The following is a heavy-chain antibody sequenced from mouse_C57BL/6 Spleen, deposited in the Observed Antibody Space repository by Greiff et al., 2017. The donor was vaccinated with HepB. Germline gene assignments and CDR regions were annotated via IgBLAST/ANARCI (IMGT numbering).Heavy chain of an antibody. CDR2: ISSGGSYT. D-gene: IGHD2-2*01. J-gene: IGHJ1*03. CDR1: GFTFSSYG. Sequence: EVQLQESGGDLVKPGGSLKLSCAASGFTFSSYGMSWVRQTPDKRLEWVATISSGGSYTYYPDSVKGRFTISRDNAKNTLYLQMSSLKSEDTAMYYCARPPYGYDYWYFDVWGTGTTVTVSS. CDR3: ARPPYGYDYWYFDV. V-gene: IGHV5-6*01.